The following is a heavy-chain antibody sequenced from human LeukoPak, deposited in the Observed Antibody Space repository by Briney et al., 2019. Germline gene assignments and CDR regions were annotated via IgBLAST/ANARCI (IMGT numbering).Heavy chain of an antibody. Sequence: SETLSLTCTVSGSISSYYWSWIRQPPGKGLEWIGYIYTIGSTHFNPSLKSRVTISVDTSKNQFSLDLSSVTAADTAVYYCARQKCTSTSCLTKNAFDIWGQGTMVTVSS. CDR3: ARQKCTSTSCLTKNAFDI. V-gene: IGHV4-4*09. CDR2: IYTIGST. D-gene: IGHD2-2*01. CDR1: GSISSYY. J-gene: IGHJ3*02.